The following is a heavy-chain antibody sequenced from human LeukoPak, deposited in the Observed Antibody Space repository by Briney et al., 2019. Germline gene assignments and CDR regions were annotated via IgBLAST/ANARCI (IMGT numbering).Heavy chain of an antibody. CDR3: ARNKYYDSSGYYSPDY. V-gene: IGHV4-30-2*01. CDR2: IYHSGST. J-gene: IGHJ4*02. Sequence: SQTLSLTCAVSGGSISSGGYSWSWIRQPPGKGLEWIGYIYHSGSTYYNPSLKSRVTISVDRSKNQFSLKLSSATAADTAVYYCARNKYYDSSGYYSPDYWGQGTLVTVSS. CDR1: GGSISSGGYS. D-gene: IGHD3-22*01.